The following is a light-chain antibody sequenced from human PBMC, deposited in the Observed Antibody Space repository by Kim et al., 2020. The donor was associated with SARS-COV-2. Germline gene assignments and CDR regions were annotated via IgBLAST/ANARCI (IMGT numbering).Light chain of an antibody. CDR2: GAS. J-gene: IGKJ2*01. Sequence: SLSQGERATLSCRASQSVRNYLAWFQQKPGQAPRLLIYGASNRATGVPDRFSGSGSDTDFTLTISRLEPEDLAVYYCHQYYASPKTFGQGTKLEI. CDR3: HQYYASPKT. CDR1: QSVRNY. V-gene: IGKV3-20*01.